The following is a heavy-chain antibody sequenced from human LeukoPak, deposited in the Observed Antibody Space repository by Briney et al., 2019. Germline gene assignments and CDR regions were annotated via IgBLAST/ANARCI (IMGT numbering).Heavy chain of an antibody. CDR2: IYYSGST. CDR3: ARDQGSGWGSYYYYYMDV. Sequence: NPSETLSLTCTVSGGSISSYYWSWIRQPPGKGLEWIGYIYYSGSTNYNPSLKSRVTISVDTSKNQFSLKLSSVTAADTAVYYCARDQGSGWGSYYYYYMDVWGKGTTVTVSS. D-gene: IGHD6-19*01. J-gene: IGHJ6*03. V-gene: IGHV4-59*01. CDR1: GGSISSYY.